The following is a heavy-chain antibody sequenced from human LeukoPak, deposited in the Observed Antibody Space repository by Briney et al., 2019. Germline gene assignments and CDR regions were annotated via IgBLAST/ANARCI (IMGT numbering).Heavy chain of an antibody. CDR3: ARDYGGHSDY. J-gene: IGHJ4*02. D-gene: IGHD4-23*01. CDR2: IYNSGST. Sequence: KSSETLSLTCTVSGGSIISYHWSWIRQPAGKGLEWIGRIYNSGSTNYNPSLKSRVTMSVDKSKNQFSLKLSSVTAAETAVYYCARDYGGHSDYWGQGTLVTVSS. V-gene: IGHV4-4*07. CDR1: GGSIISYH.